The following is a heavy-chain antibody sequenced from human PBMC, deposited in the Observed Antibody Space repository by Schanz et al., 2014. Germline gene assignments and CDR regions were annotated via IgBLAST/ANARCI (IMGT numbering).Heavy chain of an antibody. J-gene: IGHJ6*02. CDR1: GFTVSSNY. CDR2: IYGGDIT. Sequence: EVQLVESGGGLVQPGGSLRLSCAASGFTVSSNYMSWVRQAPGKGLEWVSVIYGGDITYYADSVKGRFTISRERYRNTLYLQMNSLRGEDTAVYFCAKGRGGTSSEGLDQYYGMDVWGQGTTVTVSS. D-gene: IGHD6-6*01. V-gene: IGHV3-66*01. CDR3: AKGRGGTSSEGLDQYYGMDV.